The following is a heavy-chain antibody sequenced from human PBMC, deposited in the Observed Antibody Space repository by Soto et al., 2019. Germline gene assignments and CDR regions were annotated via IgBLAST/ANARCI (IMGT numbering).Heavy chain of an antibody. CDR3: ARDLRLRGFYGMDV. Sequence: QVQLQESGPGLVKPSQTLSLTCTVSGGSISSGGYYWSWIRQPPGKGLEWIGYIYYSGSTYYNPSLKSRVTISVDTSKNHFSLKLRSVPAADTAVDYCARDLRLRGFYGMDVWGQGTPVTVSS. J-gene: IGHJ6*02. CDR1: GGSISSGGYY. D-gene: IGHD3-16*01. V-gene: IGHV4-31*03. CDR2: IYYSGST.